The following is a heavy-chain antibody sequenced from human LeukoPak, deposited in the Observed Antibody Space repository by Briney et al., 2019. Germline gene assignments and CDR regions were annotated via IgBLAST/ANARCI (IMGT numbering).Heavy chain of an antibody. CDR2: IYYSGST. J-gene: IGHJ5*02. CDR3: ARTTTTYFDP. CDR1: GDSISSSAYY. D-gene: IGHD1-1*01. V-gene: IGHV4-31*03. Sequence: PSETLSLTCTVSGDSISSSAYYLTWIRQHPGKGLEWIGYIYYSGSTYYNPSLKSRLTISVDTSKNQFSLRLSSVTAADTAVYYCARTTTTYFDPWGQGTLVTVSS.